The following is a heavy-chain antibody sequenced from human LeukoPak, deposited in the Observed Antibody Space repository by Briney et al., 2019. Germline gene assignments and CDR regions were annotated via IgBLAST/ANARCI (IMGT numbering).Heavy chain of an antibody. D-gene: IGHD3-22*01. CDR1: GYTFTTYY. CDR2: INPSGGST. J-gene: IGHJ4*02. V-gene: IGHV1-46*01. Sequence: ASVKVSCKASGYTFTTYYMHWVRQAPGQGLEWMGIINPSGGSTTYAQKFQGRVTMTSDTSTSTVHMEVSSLRSEDTAVYYCARGRSSGYYYTLAYWGQGTLVTVSS. CDR3: ARGRSSGYYYTLAY.